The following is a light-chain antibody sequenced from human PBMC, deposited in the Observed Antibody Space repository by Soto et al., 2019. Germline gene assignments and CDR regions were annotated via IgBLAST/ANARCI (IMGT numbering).Light chain of an antibody. V-gene: IGKV3D-15*01. Sequence: EIVMAQSPATLALSPGERAARSCRGSQSVSSSYLAWYQQKPCQAPRLLIYGASSRATGIPDRFSGSGSGTDFTLTISSLQSEDFAVYYCQQYNNWPRTFGQGTKV. CDR2: GAS. CDR1: QSVSSSY. J-gene: IGKJ1*01. CDR3: QQYNNWPRT.